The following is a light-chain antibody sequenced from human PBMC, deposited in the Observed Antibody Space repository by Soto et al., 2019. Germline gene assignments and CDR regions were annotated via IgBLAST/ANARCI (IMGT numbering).Light chain of an antibody. CDR3: QQYGSSPAT. V-gene: IGKV3-20*01. CDR1: QTVSSNF. CDR2: GAS. Sequence: EVVLTQSPGTLSLSPGDRATLSWSASQTVSSNFLAWYQQRPAQAPRLLIHGASTRATGITDRFSGSVSATDFTLTISGLEPEDFAVYYCQQYGSSPATFGQGTKVDIK. J-gene: IGKJ1*01.